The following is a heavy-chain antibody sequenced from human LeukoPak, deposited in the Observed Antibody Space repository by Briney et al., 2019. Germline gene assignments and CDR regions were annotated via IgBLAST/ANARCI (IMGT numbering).Heavy chain of an antibody. V-gene: IGHV3-7*04. CDR2: IREDGNQK. Sequence: GGSLRLSCAASGFTFSSFWMNWVRQAPGKGLEWVANIREDGNQKYYVGSVKGRFTISRDNAKNSLYLQMNSLRAEDTAVYYCARGYSYGFDYWAREPWSPSPQ. CDR3: ARGYSYGFDY. D-gene: IGHD5-18*01. J-gene: IGHJ4*02. CDR1: GFTFSSFW.